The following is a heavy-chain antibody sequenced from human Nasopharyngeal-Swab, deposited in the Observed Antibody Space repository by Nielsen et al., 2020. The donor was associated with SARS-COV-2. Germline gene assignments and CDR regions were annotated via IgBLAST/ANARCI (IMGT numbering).Heavy chain of an antibody. CDR2: ISWNSGSI. V-gene: IGHV3-9*01. J-gene: IGHJ6*02. D-gene: IGHD2-15*01. Sequence: VRRAPGKGLEWVSGISWNSGSIGYADSVKGRFTISRDNAKNSLYLQMNSLRAEDTALYYCAKVVAAHYYYYGMDVWGQGTTVTVSS. CDR3: AKVVAAHYYYYGMDV.